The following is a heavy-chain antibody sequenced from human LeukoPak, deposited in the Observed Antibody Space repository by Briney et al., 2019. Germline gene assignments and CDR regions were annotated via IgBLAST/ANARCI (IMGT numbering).Heavy chain of an antibody. CDR3: ARDQYDTWSRRGNFDS. V-gene: IGHV3-7*03. Sequence: GGSLRLSCVASGFTFGKYWMSRVRQAPGKGLEWVANIKLDGSEKNYVDSVKGRFTISRDNTKNSLYLQMNSLRVEDTAVFYCARDQYDTWSRRGNFDSWGQGTLVIVSS. D-gene: IGHD3-3*01. CDR1: GFTFGKYW. J-gene: IGHJ4*02. CDR2: IKLDGSEK.